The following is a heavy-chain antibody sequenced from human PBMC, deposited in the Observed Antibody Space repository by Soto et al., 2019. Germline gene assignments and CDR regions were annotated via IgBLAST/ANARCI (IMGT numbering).Heavy chain of an antibody. CDR1: GYTFTSYG. CDR2: ISAYNGNT. CDR3: ARGNWGVSSYYYMDV. J-gene: IGHJ6*03. Sequence: GASVKVSCKASGYTFTSYGISWVRQAPGQGLEWMGWISAYNGNTNYAQKLQGRVTMTTDTSTSTAYMELRSLRSDDTAVYYCARGNWGVSSYYYMDVWGKGTTVTVSS. V-gene: IGHV1-18*01. D-gene: IGHD7-27*01.